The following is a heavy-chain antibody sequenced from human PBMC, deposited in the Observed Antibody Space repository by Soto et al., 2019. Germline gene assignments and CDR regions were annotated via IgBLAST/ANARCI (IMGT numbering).Heavy chain of an antibody. CDR3: ARDGGYADYYYYGMDV. Sequence: EVQLVESGGGLVQPGGSLRLSCAASGFTFSSYSMNWVHQAPGKGLEWVSYISSSSSTIYYADSVKGRFTISRDNAKNSLYLQMNSLRDEDTAVYYCARDGGYADYYYYGMDVWGQGTTVTVSS. D-gene: IGHD5-12*01. V-gene: IGHV3-48*02. CDR2: ISSSSSTI. J-gene: IGHJ6*02. CDR1: GFTFSSYS.